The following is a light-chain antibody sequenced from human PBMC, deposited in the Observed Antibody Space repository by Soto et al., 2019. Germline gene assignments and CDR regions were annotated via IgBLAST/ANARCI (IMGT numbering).Light chain of an antibody. J-gene: IGKJ1*01. CDR3: QQYDKWPRT. CDR2: GAS. Sequence: EIVLTQSPGTLSLSPGEGATLSCRASQSVSSSYIAWYQQKPGQAPRLLIYGASSRATGIPDRFSGSGSGAEYTLTISSLQSEDFAVYYCQQYDKWPRTFGQGNKVDIK. V-gene: IGKV3-20*01. CDR1: QSVSSSY.